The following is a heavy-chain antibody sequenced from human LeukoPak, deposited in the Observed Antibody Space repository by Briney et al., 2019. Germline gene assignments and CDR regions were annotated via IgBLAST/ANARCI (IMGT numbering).Heavy chain of an antibody. CDR3: AKAGVSSSWYLY. D-gene: IGHD6-13*01. J-gene: IGHJ4*02. CDR2: MSNDGNNK. V-gene: IGHV3-30*18. Sequence: GGSLRLSCAASGFPFSSYGMHWVRQAPGKGLEWVAAMSNDGNNKFYADSVKGRFTISRDNSKNTLYLQMNSLRAEDTAVYYCAKAGVSSSWYLYWGQGTLVTVSS. CDR1: GFPFSSYG.